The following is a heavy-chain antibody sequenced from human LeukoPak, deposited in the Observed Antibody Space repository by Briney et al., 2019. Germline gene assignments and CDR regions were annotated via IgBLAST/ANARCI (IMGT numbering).Heavy chain of an antibody. D-gene: IGHD3-10*01. CDR2: ISSSSSYI. V-gene: IGHV3-21*04. Sequence: GGSLRLSCAASGFTFSSYSMNWVRQAPGKGLEWVSSISSSSSYIYYADSVKGRFTISRDNSKNTLYLQMNSLRAEDTAVYYCAKETPDYYGSGSCLYWGQGTLVTVSS. CDR1: GFTFSSYS. CDR3: AKETPDYYGSGSCLY. J-gene: IGHJ4*02.